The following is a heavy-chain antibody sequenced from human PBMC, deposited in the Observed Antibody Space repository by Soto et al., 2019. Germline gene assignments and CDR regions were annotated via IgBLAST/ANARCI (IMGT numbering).Heavy chain of an antibody. V-gene: IGHV4-59*08. CDR2: SYFAGTT. J-gene: IGHJ4*02. D-gene: IGHD3-22*01. CDR1: GGSITAYY. CDR3: ARLGGYLQALYS. Sequence: QVQLQESGPGLVKPSETLSLTCTVSGGSITAYYWSWIRQPPGKGLEWIGYSYFAGTTTYNPSLKRRVTMSVDTSENQFSLKLTSLTAADTAVYYCARLGGYLQALYSLGQGTLVTVSS.